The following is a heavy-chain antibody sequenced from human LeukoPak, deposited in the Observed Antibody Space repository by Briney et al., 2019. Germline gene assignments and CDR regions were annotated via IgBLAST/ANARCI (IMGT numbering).Heavy chain of an antibody. D-gene: IGHD6-13*01. V-gene: IGHV1-2*06. CDR1: GYTFTGYY. Sequence: ASVKVSCKASGYTFTGYYMHWVRQAPGQGLEWMGRINPNSGGTNYAQKFQGRVTMTRDTSISTAYMELSRLRSDDTAVYYCAREEQLVRGGYWFDPWGQGTLVTVSS. CDR3: AREEQLVRGGYWFDP. CDR2: INPNSGGT. J-gene: IGHJ5*02.